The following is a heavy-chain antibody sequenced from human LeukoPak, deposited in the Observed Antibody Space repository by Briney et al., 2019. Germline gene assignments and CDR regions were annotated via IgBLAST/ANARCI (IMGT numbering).Heavy chain of an antibody. D-gene: IGHD3-22*01. V-gene: IGHV3-7*01. CDR2: IKQDGSEK. J-gene: IGHJ4*02. CDR1: GFTFSSYA. CDR3: ARDTGGSSGYYYAFDY. Sequence: GGSLRLSCAASGFTFSSYAMSWVRQAPGKGLEWVANIKQDGSEKYYVDSVKGRFTISRDNAKNSLYLQMNSLRAEDTAVYYCARDTGGSSGYYYAFDYWGQGTLVTVSS.